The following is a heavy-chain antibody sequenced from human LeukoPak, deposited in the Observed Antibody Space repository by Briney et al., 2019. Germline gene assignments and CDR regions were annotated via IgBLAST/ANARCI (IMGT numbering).Heavy chain of an antibody. D-gene: IGHD2-15*01. CDR3: ARKLKRYCSGGSCGYYFDY. J-gene: IGHJ4*02. CDR2: INHSGST. CDR1: GGSFSGYY. Sequence: PSETLSLTCAVYGGSFSGYYWSWIRQPPGKGLEWIGEINHSGSTNYNPSLKSRVTISVDTSKNQFSLKLSPVTAADTAVYYCARKLKRYCSGGSCGYYFDYWGQGTLVTVSS. V-gene: IGHV4-34*01.